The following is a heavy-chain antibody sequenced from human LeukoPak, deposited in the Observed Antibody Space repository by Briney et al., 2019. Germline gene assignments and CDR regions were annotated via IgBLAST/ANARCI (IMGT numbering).Heavy chain of an antibody. V-gene: IGHV4-61*02. Sequence: SETLSLTCTVSGGSLSSGSHYWSWIRQPAGTGLESLGRVYASGSTNYNPSLKSRATISVDTSKNQFSLRLSSVTAADTAIYYCARAGGYGDYINWFDPWGQGTLVTVSS. D-gene: IGHD4-17*01. CDR3: ARAGGYGDYINWFDP. J-gene: IGHJ5*02. CDR2: VYASGST. CDR1: GGSLSSGSHY.